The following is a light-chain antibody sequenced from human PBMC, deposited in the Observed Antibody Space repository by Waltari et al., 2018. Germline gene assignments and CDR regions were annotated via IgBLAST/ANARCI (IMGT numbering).Light chain of an antibody. Sequence: QSALTQPASVSGSPGQSITVSCTGTSSDVGSYNYASWYQQHPGKAPKLMIYEVSNRPAGVSNRFSGSKSGNTASLTISGLQAEDEADYYCSSYTSSSTPWVFGGGTKVTVL. CDR3: SSYTSSSTPWV. CDR2: EVS. J-gene: IGLJ3*02. CDR1: SSDVGSYNY. V-gene: IGLV2-14*01.